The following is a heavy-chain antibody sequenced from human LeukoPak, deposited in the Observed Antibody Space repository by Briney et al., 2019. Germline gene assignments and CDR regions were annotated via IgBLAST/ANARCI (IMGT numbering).Heavy chain of an antibody. CDR2: IYYSGST. CDR1: GVSINGYY. D-gene: IGHD7-27*01. Sequence: SEPLSLTCSVSGVSINGYYWSWIRQSPGKGLECIGSIYYSGSTNYNPSLESRVTISLDTSRNQFSLRLQSVTAADTAVYFCARGTTGAYFGTPPYFDYWGQGSLVTVSS. CDR3: ARGTTGAYFGTPPYFDY. V-gene: IGHV4-59*01. J-gene: IGHJ4*02.